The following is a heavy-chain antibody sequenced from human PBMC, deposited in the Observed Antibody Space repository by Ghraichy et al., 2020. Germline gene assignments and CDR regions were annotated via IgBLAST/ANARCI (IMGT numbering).Heavy chain of an antibody. V-gene: IGHV3-30*18. CDR3: AKDRTTVETSVDY. D-gene: IGHD1-14*01. J-gene: IGHJ4*02. CDR1: GFTFSSYG. Sequence: GGSLRLSCAASGFTFSSYGMHWVRQAPGKGLEWVAVISYDGSNKYYADSVKGRFTISRDNSKNTLYLQMNSLRAEDTAVYYCAKDRTTVETSVDYWGQGTLVTGSS. CDR2: ISYDGSNK.